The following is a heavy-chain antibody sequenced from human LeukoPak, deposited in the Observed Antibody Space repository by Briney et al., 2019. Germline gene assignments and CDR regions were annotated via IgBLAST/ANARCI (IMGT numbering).Heavy chain of an antibody. J-gene: IGHJ6*02. CDR2: ISDSGGST. CDR1: GFTFSSYA. V-gene: IGHV3-23*01. CDR3: AKARRYYYGMDV. Sequence: GGSLRLSCAASGFTFSSYAMSWVRQAPGKGLEWVSAISDSGGSTYYADSVKGRFTISRDNSKNTLYLQMNSLRAEDTAVYYCAKARRYYYGMDVWGQGTTVTVSS.